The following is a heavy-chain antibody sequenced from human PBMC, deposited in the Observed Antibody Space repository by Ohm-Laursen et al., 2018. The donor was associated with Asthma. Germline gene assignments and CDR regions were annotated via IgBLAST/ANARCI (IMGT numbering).Heavy chain of an antibody. J-gene: IGHJ4*02. Sequence: SLRLSCAASGFTFSSYAMSWVRQAPGKGLEWVGRIKSKTDGGTTDYAAPVKGRFTVSRDDSKNTLYLQMNSLRPDDTAVYYCARDVMEWYLPAFDFWGQGTLVTVSS. CDR3: ARDVMEWYLPAFDF. CDR2: IKSKTDGGTT. V-gene: IGHV3-15*01. D-gene: IGHD3-3*01. CDR1: GFTFSSYA.